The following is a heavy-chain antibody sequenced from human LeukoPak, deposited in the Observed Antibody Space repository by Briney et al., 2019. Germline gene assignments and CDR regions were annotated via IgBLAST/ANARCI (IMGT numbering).Heavy chain of an antibody. CDR1: GHAVRELS. D-gene: IGHD1-26*01. J-gene: IGHJ4*02. V-gene: IGHV1-24*01. CDR3: ATGRTWWDLLNY. CDR2: LDPEAGEM. Sequence: ASVNVSCKVSGHAVRELSLHWVRQDHGKRHEWMGGLDPEAGEMIYSQKFQGRVTMTEDTSTDIAYMEMSSLRSEDTAVYYCATGRTWWDLLNYWGQGTLVTVSS.